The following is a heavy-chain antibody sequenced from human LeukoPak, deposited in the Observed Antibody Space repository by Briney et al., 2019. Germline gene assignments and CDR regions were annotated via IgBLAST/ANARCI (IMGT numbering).Heavy chain of an antibody. CDR2: IKQDGSEK. D-gene: IGHD3-3*01. CDR1: GFTFSSYW. Sequence: GGSLRLSCAASGFTFSSYWMSWVRQAPGKGLEWVANIKQDGSEKYYVDSVKGRFTISRDNAKNSLYLQMNSLRAEDTAVYYCARDSHDFWSGYPPPDYWGQGTLVTVSS. CDR3: ARDSHDFWSGYPPPDY. J-gene: IGHJ4*02. V-gene: IGHV3-7*01.